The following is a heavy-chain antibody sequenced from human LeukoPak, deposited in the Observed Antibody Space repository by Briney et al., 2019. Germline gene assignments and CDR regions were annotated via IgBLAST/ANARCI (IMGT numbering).Heavy chain of an antibody. CDR2: INIGGTNT. V-gene: IGHV3-11*01. J-gene: IGHJ5*02. Sequence: PGGSLRLSCAASGFTFNDYYMSWIRQAPGKGLEWLSYINIGGTNTHYADSVKGRFTIPRDNAKKSLYLEMNNLRAEDTAVYYCATDGAGFDTWGQGVLVTVSS. CDR1: GFTFNDYY. CDR3: ATDGAGFDT.